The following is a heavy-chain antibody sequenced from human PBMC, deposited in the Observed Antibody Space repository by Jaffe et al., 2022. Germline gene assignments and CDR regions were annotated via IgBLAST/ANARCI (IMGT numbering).Heavy chain of an antibody. D-gene: IGHD5-12*01. CDR3: ARENGGGYASFDY. J-gene: IGHJ4*02. Sequence: QVQLQESGPGLVKPSETLSLTCTVSGGSISSYYWSWIRQPPGKGLEWIGYIYYSGSTNYNPSLKSRVTISVDTSKNQFSLKLSSVTAADTAVYYCARENGGGYASFDYWGQGTLVTVSS. V-gene: IGHV4-59*01. CDR1: GGSISSYY. CDR2: IYYSGST.